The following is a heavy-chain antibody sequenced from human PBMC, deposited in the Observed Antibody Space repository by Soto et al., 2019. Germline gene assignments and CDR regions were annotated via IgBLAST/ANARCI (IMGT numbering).Heavy chain of an antibody. CDR1: GDTFTDYY. Sequence: QVQLVQSGAEVKKPGASVKVSCKASGDTFTDYYIHWVRQAPGQGLEWMGTVNPSGGHTTYAQHFPGRTANTRDTSTSTSLMGLTWPSFDDPDVYYCARGGHVVVVTAALDFWGQGTLVTVSS. J-gene: IGHJ4*02. CDR3: ARGGHVVVVTAALDF. D-gene: IGHD2-21*02. V-gene: IGHV1-46*01. CDR2: VNPSGGHT.